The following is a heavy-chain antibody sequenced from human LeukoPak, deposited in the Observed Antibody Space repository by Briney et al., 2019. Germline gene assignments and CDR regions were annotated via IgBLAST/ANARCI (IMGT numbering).Heavy chain of an antibody. J-gene: IGHJ6*02. CDR1: GASISRNY. CDR2: IYHTGTT. V-gene: IGHV4-59*01. Sequence: SETLSLTCSVSGASISRNYGSWIRQPPGKGLEWIGYIYHTGTTNYNPPLKSRVTISVDTSRNQFSLKLDSVTAADTAVYYCARDGLGMDFWGQGTTVTVSS. CDR3: ARDGLGMDF.